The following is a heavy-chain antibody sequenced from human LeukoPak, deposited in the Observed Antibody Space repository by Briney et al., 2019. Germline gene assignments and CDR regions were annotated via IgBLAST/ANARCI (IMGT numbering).Heavy chain of an antibody. V-gene: IGHV3-23*01. J-gene: IGHJ3*02. CDR3: AKAFNPYYYDSSGYNLADAFDI. CDR1: GFTFSSYA. D-gene: IGHD3-22*01. CDR2: ISGSGGST. Sequence: GGSLRLSCAASGFTFSSYAMSWVRQAPGKGLEWVSAISGSGGSTYYADSVKGRFTISRDNSKNTLCVQMKSLRAEDTAVYYCAKAFNPYYYDSSGYNLADAFDIWGQGTMVTVSS.